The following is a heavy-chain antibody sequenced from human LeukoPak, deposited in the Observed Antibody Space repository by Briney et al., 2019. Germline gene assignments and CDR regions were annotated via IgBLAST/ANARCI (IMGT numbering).Heavy chain of an antibody. CDR3: ARGRTPPPRFYSSGWYYFDY. CDR1: GYTFTSYA. V-gene: IGHV1-3*03. D-gene: IGHD6-19*01. Sequence: RASVKVPCKASGYTFTSYAMHWVRQAPGQRLEWMGWINAGNGNTKYSQEFQGRVTITRDTSASTAYMELSSLRSEDMAVYYCARGRTPPPRFYSSGWYYFDYWGQGTLVTVSS. J-gene: IGHJ4*02. CDR2: INAGNGNT.